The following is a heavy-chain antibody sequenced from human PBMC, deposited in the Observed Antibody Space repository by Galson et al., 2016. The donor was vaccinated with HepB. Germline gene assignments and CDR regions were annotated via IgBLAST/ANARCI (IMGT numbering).Heavy chain of an antibody. CDR2: IFSNGEK. V-gene: IGHV2-26*01. D-gene: IGHD3-3*01. CDR3: ARITNDAWSGYPKWFDP. Sequence: PALVKPTQTLTLTCTVSGFSLSNARMSVSWIRQPPGKALEWLAQIFSNGEKSYRQSLRTRLTISKDTSRSQVVLTMTNMDPVDTATYYCARITNDAWSGYPKWFDPWGQGTLVTVSS. J-gene: IGHJ5*02. CDR1: GFSLSNARMS.